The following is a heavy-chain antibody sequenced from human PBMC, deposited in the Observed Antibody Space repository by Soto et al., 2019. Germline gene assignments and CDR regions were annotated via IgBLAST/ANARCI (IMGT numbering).Heavy chain of an antibody. Sequence: SVKVSCKASGGTFSSYTISWVRQAPGQGLEWMGRIIPILGIANYAQKFQGRVTITADKSTSTVYMELSSLRSEDTAVYYCAIRGLEAPLDPPGQGTLVTVSS. V-gene: IGHV1-69*02. J-gene: IGHJ5*02. CDR1: GGTFSSYT. CDR3: AIRGLEAPLDP. CDR2: IIPILGIA. D-gene: IGHD3-10*01.